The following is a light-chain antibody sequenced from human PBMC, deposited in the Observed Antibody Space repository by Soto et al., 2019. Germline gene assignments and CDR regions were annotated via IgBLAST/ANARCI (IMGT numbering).Light chain of an antibody. V-gene: IGKV1-39*01. Sequence: DIQMTQSPSSLSSSVGDRVTITCRASQSISSYLNWYQQKPGKAPNLLIYAASTLQSGVPSRFSGSGSGTDFTLTISCLQPEDFATYYCQQTYSLYTFGQGTKVEIK. CDR1: QSISSY. CDR3: QQTYSLYT. CDR2: AAS. J-gene: IGKJ2*01.